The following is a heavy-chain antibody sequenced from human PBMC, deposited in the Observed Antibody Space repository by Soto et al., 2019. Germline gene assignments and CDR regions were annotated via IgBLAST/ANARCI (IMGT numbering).Heavy chain of an antibody. CDR2: IWYDGGNK. Sequence: GGSLRLSCAASGFTFSSYGMHWVRQAPGKGLEWVAVIWYDGGNKYYADSVKGRFTISRDNSKNTLYLQMNSLRAEDTAVYYCARVEGQQPSYYYYYGMDVWGQGTTVTVSS. CDR3: ARVEGQQPSYYYYYGMDV. J-gene: IGHJ6*02. D-gene: IGHD6-13*01. CDR1: GFTFSSYG. V-gene: IGHV3-33*01.